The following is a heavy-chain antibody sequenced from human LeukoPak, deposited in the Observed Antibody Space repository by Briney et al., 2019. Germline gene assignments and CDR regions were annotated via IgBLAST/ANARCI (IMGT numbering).Heavy chain of an antibody. CDR2: ISSSGSTI. D-gene: IGHD3-22*01. CDR3: ARDRRGYYDSSGYYLAADYYYYYGMDV. Sequence: PGGSLRLSCAASGFTFSSYEMNWVRQAPGKGLEWVSYISSSGSTIYYADSVKGRFTISRENAKNSLYLQMNSLRAEDTAVYYCARDRRGYYDSSGYYLAADYYYYYGMDVWGQGTTVTVSS. CDR1: GFTFSSYE. V-gene: IGHV3-48*03. J-gene: IGHJ6*02.